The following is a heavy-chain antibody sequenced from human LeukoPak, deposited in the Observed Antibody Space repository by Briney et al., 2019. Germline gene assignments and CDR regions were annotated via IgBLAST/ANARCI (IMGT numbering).Heavy chain of an antibody. CDR1: GFIFNSCE. V-gene: IGHV3-48*03. CDR2: ISSSGSTI. Sequence: GGSLTLSCAACGFIFNSCEMKWVRQAPGKGLEWVSYISSSGSTIYYADSVRGRFPISRDNAKNSLYLQMNSLRAEDTAVYYCARGLTGTTAGYWGQGTVVSV. J-gene: IGHJ4*02. D-gene: IGHD1-1*01. CDR3: ARGLTGTTAGY.